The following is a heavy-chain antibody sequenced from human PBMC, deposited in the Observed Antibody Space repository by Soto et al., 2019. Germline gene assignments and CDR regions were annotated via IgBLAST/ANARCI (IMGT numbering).Heavy chain of an antibody. Sequence: GGSLRLSCAASGFTFSGSAMHWVRQASGKGLECVGRIRSKANSYATADAALVKGRFTISRADSKNTAYLQMNSLKTEDTAVYYCTDLGELPGDYYYGMDVWGQGTTVTVSS. CDR1: GFTFSGSA. D-gene: IGHD1-26*01. J-gene: IGHJ6*02. CDR2: IRSKANSYAT. V-gene: IGHV3-73*01. CDR3: TDLGELPGDYYYGMDV.